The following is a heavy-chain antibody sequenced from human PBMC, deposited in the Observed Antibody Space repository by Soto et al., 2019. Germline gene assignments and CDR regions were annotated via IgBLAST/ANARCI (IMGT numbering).Heavy chain of an antibody. J-gene: IGHJ5*02. V-gene: IGHV1-18*01. CDR2: ISAYNGNT. D-gene: IGHD2-8*01. CDR3: ARGPPRILYLNWFDP. Sequence: GASVKVSCKASGYTFTSYGISWVRQAPGQGLEWMGRISAYNGNTNYAQKLQGRVTMTTDTSTSTAYMELRSLRSDDTAVYYCARGPPRILYLNWFDPWGQGTLVTVSS. CDR1: GYTFTSYG.